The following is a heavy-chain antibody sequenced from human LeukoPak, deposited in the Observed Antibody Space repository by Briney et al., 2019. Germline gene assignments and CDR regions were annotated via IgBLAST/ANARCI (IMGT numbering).Heavy chain of an antibody. CDR2: INTNTGNP. CDR1: GYTFTNYA. V-gene: IGHV7-4-1*02. Sequence: ASVKVSCKASGYTFTNYALIWVRQAPGQGLEWMGWINTNTGNPTYAQALTGRFVFSLDTSVSTAYLQISSLKAEDSAVYYCARKNLKGVTIFGEYYYGMDVWGQGTTVTVSS. D-gene: IGHD3-3*01. CDR3: ARKNLKGVTIFGEYYYGMDV. J-gene: IGHJ6*02.